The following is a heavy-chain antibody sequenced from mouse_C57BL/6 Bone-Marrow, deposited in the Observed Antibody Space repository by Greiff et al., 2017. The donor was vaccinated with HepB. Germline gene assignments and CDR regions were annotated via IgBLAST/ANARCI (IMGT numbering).Heavy chain of an antibody. CDR2: IDPENGDT. CDR1: GFNIKDDY. D-gene: IGHD3-3*01. J-gene: IGHJ4*01. CDR3: TRRDSPSMDY. Sequence: EVQLQQSGAELVRPGASVKLSCTASGFNIKDDYMHWVKQRPEQGLEWIGWIDPENGDTEYASKFQGKATITADTSSNTAYLQLSSLTSEDTAVYYCTRRDSPSMDYWGQGTSVTVSS. V-gene: IGHV14-4*01.